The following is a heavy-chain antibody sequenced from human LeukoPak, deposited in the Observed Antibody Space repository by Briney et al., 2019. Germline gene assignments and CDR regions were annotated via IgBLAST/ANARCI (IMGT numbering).Heavy chain of an antibody. J-gene: IGHJ4*02. V-gene: IGHV3-74*01. D-gene: IGHD1-26*01. CDR1: GFTLSSYW. CDR3: ARDPEYSGSYYPLDY. Sequence: PGGSLRLSCAASGFTLSSYWMHWVRQAPGKGLVWVSRINSDGSSTSYADSVKGRFTISRDNAKNTLYLQMNSLRAEDTAVYYCARDPEYSGSYYPLDYWGQGTLVTVSS. CDR2: INSDGSST.